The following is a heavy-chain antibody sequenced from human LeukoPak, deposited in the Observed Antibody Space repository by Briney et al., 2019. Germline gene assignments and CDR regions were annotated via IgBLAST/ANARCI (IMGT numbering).Heavy chain of an antibody. CDR1: GGSITSNTDY. CDR2: IYYSGSS. J-gene: IGHJ6*02. D-gene: IGHD2-2*01. V-gene: IGHV4-39*01. Sequence: PSETLSLTCTVSGGSITSNTDYWGWIRQPPGKGLEWIGSIYYSGSSYYNPSLKGRVTIFVDTSKNQFSLKLSSVTAADTAVYYCARHNCTTTRCYVYYYYPMDVWGQGTTVTVSS. CDR3: ARHNCTTTRCYVYYYYPMDV.